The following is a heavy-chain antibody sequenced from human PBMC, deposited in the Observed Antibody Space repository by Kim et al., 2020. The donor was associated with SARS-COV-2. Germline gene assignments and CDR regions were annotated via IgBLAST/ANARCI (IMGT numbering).Heavy chain of an antibody. V-gene: IGHV4-39*07. Sequence: YNPSLKSRVTISVDTSKNQFSLKLSSVTAADTAVYYCARADFRAAGYFDYWGQGTLVTVSS. D-gene: IGHD6-13*01. CDR3: ARADFRAAGYFDY. J-gene: IGHJ4*02.